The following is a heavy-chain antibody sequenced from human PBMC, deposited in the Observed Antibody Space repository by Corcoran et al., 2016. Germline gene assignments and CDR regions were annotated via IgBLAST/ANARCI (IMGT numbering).Heavy chain of an antibody. D-gene: IGHD3-10*01. J-gene: IGHJ4*02. CDR2: TYYRSKWYN. CDR3: ARDMAHVDF. Sequence: QVKLQQSGPGLVKPSQTVPLTCAMSGDSVSSHSAAWNWIRQSPSRGLEWMGRTYYRSKWYNDYAVSVKSRIPISRDTSKTQFSLQKNSVTTEDTAGYYCARDMAHVDFWCQGTLVTVSS. CDR1: GDSVSSHSAA. V-gene: IGHV6-1*01.